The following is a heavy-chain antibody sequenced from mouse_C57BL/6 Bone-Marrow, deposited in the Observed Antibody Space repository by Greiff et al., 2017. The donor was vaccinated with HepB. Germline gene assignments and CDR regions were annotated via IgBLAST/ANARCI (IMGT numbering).Heavy chain of an antibody. Sequence: QVHVKQPGAELVKPGASVKLSCKASGYTFTSYWMHWVKQRPGRGLEWIGRIDPNSGGTKYNEKFKSKATLTVDKPSSTAYMQLSSLTSEDSAVYYCARVGTSTMVTTTGYYFDYWGQGTTLTVSS. CDR2: IDPNSGGT. D-gene: IGHD2-2*01. CDR1: GYTFTSYW. J-gene: IGHJ2*01. V-gene: IGHV1-72*01. CDR3: ARVGTSTMVTTTGYYFDY.